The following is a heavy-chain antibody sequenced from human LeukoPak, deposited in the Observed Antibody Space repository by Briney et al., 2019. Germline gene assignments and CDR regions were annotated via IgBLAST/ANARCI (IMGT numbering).Heavy chain of an antibody. CDR2: ISYDGSNK. Sequence: GGSLRLSCAASGFTFSSYAMHWVRQAPGKGLEWVAVISYDGSNKYYADSVKGRFTISRDNSKNTLYLQMNSQRAEDTAVYYCARKKAAAGHPAAFDIWGQGTMVTVSS. CDR3: ARKKAAAGHPAAFDI. V-gene: IGHV3-30*04. CDR1: GFTFSSYA. J-gene: IGHJ3*02. D-gene: IGHD6-13*01.